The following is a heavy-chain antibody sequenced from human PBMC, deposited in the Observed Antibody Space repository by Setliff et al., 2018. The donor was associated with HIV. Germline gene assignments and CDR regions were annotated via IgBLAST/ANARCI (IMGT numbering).Heavy chain of an antibody. Sequence: KTSETLSLTCSVSGGSIKYDYWSWIRQSPGKGLEWIGSMFHSGNTYYNPSLESRVSMSVDTSTNQVSLQLSSVTAADTAVYYCARGKSGSYDAYDMWGQGTMVTVSS. CDR2: MFHSGNT. CDR3: ARGKSGSYDAYDM. CDR1: GGSIKYDY. V-gene: IGHV4-59*04. J-gene: IGHJ3*02. D-gene: IGHD5-12*01.